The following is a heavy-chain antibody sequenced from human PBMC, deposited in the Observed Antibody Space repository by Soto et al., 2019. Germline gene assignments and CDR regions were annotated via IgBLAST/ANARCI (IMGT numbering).Heavy chain of an antibody. V-gene: IGHV4-59*08. Sequence: QVQLQESGPGLVKPSETLSLSCTVSGGSISSYYWSWFRQSPGKRMEWIGYVHHSWGSSYNPSLQSRVAISRDPSKSQFSLKVTSVTATDTAVYYCARQGFGPLHGLVDVWGQGTTVTVSS. CDR1: GGSISSYY. CDR2: VHHSWGS. D-gene: IGHD3-10*01. J-gene: IGHJ6*02. CDR3: ARQGFGPLHGLVDV.